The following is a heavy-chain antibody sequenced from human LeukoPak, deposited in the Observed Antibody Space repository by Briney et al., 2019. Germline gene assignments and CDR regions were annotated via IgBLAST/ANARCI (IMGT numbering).Heavy chain of an antibody. CDR2: IKEDGSEK. V-gene: IGHV3-7*04. J-gene: IGHJ4*02. CDR3: AKGQQRFDY. D-gene: IGHD6-13*01. Sequence: GGSLRLSCAASGFSFSSYWMTWVRQAPGKGLEWVANIKEDGSEKYYVDSVKGRFSISRDNVKNSLFLHMNSLRAEDTAVYYCAKGQQRFDYWGQGTLVTVSS. CDR1: GFSFSSYW.